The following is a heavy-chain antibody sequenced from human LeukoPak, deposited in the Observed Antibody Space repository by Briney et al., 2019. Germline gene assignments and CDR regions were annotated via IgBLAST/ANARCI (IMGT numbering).Heavy chain of an antibody. Sequence: GESLKISCKASGYIFSTYWIGWVRQMPGKGLEWMGIIYPGDSDTRYSPSFQGQVTISADKSISTAYLQWSSLKASDTAMYYCARLGRDIVVVNAFDIWGQGTMVTVSS. CDR2: IYPGDSDT. CDR1: GYIFSTYW. CDR3: ARLGRDIVVVNAFDI. D-gene: IGHD2-21*01. V-gene: IGHV5-51*01. J-gene: IGHJ3*02.